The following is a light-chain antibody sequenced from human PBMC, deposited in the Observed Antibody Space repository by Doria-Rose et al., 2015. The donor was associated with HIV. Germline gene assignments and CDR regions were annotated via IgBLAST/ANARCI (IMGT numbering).Light chain of an antibody. CDR3: HQYGTSWT. Sequence: EIVMTQSPGTLSLSPGERATLSCRASQSFSSTYLAWYKQQPGQAPSLLIYDGSTRATGIPYRSSASGSGTDFTLTINRLEPEDFALYYCHQYGTSWTFGQGTKVEI. CDR1: QSFSSTY. CDR2: DGS. J-gene: IGKJ1*01. V-gene: IGKV3-20*01.